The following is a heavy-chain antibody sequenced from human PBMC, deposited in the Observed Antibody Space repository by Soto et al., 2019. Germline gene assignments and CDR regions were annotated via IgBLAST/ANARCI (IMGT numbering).Heavy chain of an antibody. V-gene: IGHV1-3*05. CDR1: GYTFTSYA. D-gene: IGHD1-26*01. Sequence: QVQLVQSGAEEKKPGASVKVSCKASGYTFTSYAVHWVRQAPGQGLEWMGSINPDSGNTKYSQKFRGRVTITRDTSASIAYMELGGLRSEDTAVYYCARVDGTYWGQGALVTVSS. CDR2: INPDSGNT. CDR3: ARVDGTY. J-gene: IGHJ4*02.